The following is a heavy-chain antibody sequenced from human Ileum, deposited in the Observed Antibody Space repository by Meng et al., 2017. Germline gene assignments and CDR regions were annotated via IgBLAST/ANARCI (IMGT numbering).Heavy chain of an antibody. CDR1: GGSISTSDW. Sequence: QGRMRGSGPGMLKPSGTLSLLCAVAGGSISTSDWWSWVRQPRGKGLEWIGEIHHSGSTNYNPSLKSRVTISVDKSKNQFSLKLNSVTAADTAVYYCAREWSGSYRHFDYWGQGTLVTVSS. V-gene: IGHV4-4*02. D-gene: IGHD1-26*01. J-gene: IGHJ4*02. CDR3: AREWSGSYRHFDY. CDR2: IHHSGST.